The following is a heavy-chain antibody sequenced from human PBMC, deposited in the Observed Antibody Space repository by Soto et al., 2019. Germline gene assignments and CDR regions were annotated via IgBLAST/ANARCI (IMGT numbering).Heavy chain of an antibody. Sequence: EVQLLESGGGLVQPGGSLRLSCAASGFTFSNYAMSWVRQTPGKGLEWVSTISGGGGNTYSPDSVKGLFTSSRDNTKDAVYLQMIRMRAEGPDINDCDKGGLGRGADYWGQGALVTVTS. V-gene: IGHV3-23*01. CDR1: GFTFSNYA. CDR2: ISGGGGNT. J-gene: IGHJ4*02. CDR3: DKGGLGRGADY.